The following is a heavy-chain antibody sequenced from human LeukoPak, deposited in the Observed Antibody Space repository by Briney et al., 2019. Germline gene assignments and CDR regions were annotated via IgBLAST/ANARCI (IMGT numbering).Heavy chain of an antibody. Sequence: ASVTVSCKASGYTFTSYAMHWVRQAPGQRLEWMGWINAGNGNTKYSQRFQGRVTITKDTSASTAYMELSSLRSEDTAVYYCASSAYGSGSYIYSYWGQGTLVTVFS. J-gene: IGHJ4*02. CDR2: INAGNGNT. CDR3: ASSAYGSGSYIYSY. D-gene: IGHD3-10*01. V-gene: IGHV1-3*01. CDR1: GYTFTSYA.